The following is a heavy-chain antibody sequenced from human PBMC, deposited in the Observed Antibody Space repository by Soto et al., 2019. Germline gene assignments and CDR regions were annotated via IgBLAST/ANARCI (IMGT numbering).Heavy chain of an antibody. CDR1: GGSISSYY. V-gene: IGHV4-39*01. CDR2: IYYSGST. D-gene: IGHD6-6*01. J-gene: IGHJ5*02. CDR3: ARHRARNWFDP. Sequence: SETLSLTCTVSGGSISSYYWGWIRQPPGKGLAWIGSIYYSGSTYXNPSLKSRVTISVDTSKNQFSLKLSSVTAADTAVFYCARHRARNWFDPWGQGTLVTVSS.